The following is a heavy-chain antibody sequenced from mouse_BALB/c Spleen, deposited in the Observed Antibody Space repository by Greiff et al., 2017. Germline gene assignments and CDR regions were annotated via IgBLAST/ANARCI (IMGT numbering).Heavy chain of an antibody. CDR3: ARYGLYDGAY. Sequence: QVQLQQSGAELARPGASVKLSCKASGYTFTSYWMQWVKQRPGQGLEWIGAIYPGDGDTRYTQKFKGKATLTADKSSSTAYMQLSSLASEDSAVYYCARYGLYDGAYWGQGTLVTVSA. V-gene: IGHV1-87*01. J-gene: IGHJ3*01. D-gene: IGHD2-12*01. CDR1: GYTFTSYW. CDR2: IYPGDGDT.